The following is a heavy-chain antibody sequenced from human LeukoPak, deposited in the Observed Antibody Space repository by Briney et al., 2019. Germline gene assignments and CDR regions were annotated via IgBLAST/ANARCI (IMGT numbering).Heavy chain of an antibody. J-gene: IGHJ6*01. CDR2: LSTSGETI. D-gene: IGHD2-2*03. V-gene: IGHV3-48*01. CDR3: VRAIGYCTCTSCYEFYRMDV. Sequence: GGSLRLSCAASGVTFSSYSMNGGRQYPRGGREWVSYLSTSGETIYYSDSLKGGFTISRDNDKNSLYLRMNRLSVEDSAVYFCVRAIGYCTCTSCYEFYRMDVWGKGTTVTVSS. CDR1: GVTFSSYS.